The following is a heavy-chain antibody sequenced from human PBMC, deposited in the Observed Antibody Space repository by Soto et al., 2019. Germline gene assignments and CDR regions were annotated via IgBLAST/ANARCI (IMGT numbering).Heavy chain of an antibody. Sequence: ASGKVSCEASGYTFTGYYMHWVRQAPGQGLEWMGWINPNSGGTNYAQKFQGWVTMTRDTSISTAYMELSRLRSDDTAVYYCARDLAAAGTGFDYWGQGTLVTVSS. D-gene: IGHD6-13*01. CDR1: GYTFTGYY. CDR2: INPNSGGT. V-gene: IGHV1-2*04. J-gene: IGHJ4*02. CDR3: ARDLAAAGTGFDY.